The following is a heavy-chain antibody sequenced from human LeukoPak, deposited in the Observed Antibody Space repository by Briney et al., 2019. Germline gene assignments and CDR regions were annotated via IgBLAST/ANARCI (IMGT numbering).Heavy chain of an antibody. Sequence: SETLSLTCTVSGGSISSYYWSWIRQPPGKGLEWIGYIYYSGSTNFNPSLKSRVTISVDTSKNQFSLKLSSVTAADTAVYYCARGYYYDPYFDYWGQGTLVTVSS. CDR1: GGSISSYY. D-gene: IGHD3-22*01. CDR3: ARGYYYDPYFDY. J-gene: IGHJ4*02. V-gene: IGHV4-59*01. CDR2: IYYSGST.